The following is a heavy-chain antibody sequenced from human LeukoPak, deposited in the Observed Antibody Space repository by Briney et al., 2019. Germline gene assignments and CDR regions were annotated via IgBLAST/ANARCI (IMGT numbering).Heavy chain of an antibody. CDR3: ARDTGPRTTFGVVIDQYFDY. Sequence: GGSLRLSCAASGFTFSDYYMSWIRQAPGKGLEWVSYISSSGSTIYYADSVKGRFTISRDNAKNSLYLQMNSLRAEDTAVYYCARDTGPRTTFGVVIDQYFDYWGQGTLVTVSS. D-gene: IGHD3-3*01. CDR2: ISSSGSTI. CDR1: GFTFSDYY. V-gene: IGHV3-11*01. J-gene: IGHJ4*02.